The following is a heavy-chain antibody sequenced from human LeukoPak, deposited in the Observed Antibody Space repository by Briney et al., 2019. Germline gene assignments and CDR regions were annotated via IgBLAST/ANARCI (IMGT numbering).Heavy chain of an antibody. V-gene: IGHV3-23*01. CDR3: AKGRYGASGGYFDL. J-gene: IGHJ2*01. D-gene: IGHD4-17*01. Sequence: GGSLRLSCAPSGITFSSYAMSWVRQAPGKGLEWVSAISGTGGRIYYGDSVKGRFTISRDNSKNTLYLQMNSLRAEDTAIYYWAKGRYGASGGYFDLWGRGTLVTVPS. CDR2: ISGTGGRI. CDR1: GITFSSYA.